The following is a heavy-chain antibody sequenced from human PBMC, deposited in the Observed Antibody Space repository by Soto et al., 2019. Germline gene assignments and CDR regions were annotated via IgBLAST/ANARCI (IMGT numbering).Heavy chain of an antibody. CDR2: IYYSGST. CDR1: GGSISSSSYY. CDR3: ASQAGFYYYYGMDV. V-gene: IGHV4-39*01. Sequence: QLQLQESGPGLVKPSETLSLTCTVSGGSISSSSYYWGWIRQPPGKGLEWIGSIYYSGSTYYNPYLKSRVTISVDTSKNQFSLKLSSVTAADTAVYYCASQAGFYYYYGMDVWGQGTTVTVSS. D-gene: IGHD6-19*01. J-gene: IGHJ6*02.